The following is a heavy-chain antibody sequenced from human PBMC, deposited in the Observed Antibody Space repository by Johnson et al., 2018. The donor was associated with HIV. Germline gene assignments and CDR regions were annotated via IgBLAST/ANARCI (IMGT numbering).Heavy chain of an antibody. CDR1: GFTFSSFA. Sequence: GGVVQPGRSLRLSCAASGFTFSSFAMHWVRQAPGKGLEWVAVISYDGSNKNYADSVKGRFSISRDNSKNTLHLQMNSLRAEDTAVYYCAKTCGGDCWGAFDIWGQGTMVTVSA. V-gene: IGHV3-30*04. CDR2: ISYDGSNK. D-gene: IGHD2-21*01. J-gene: IGHJ3*02. CDR3: AKTCGGDCWGAFDI.